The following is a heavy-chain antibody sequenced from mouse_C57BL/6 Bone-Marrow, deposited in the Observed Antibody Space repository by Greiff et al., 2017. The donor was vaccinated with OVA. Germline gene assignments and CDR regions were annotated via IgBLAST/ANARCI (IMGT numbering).Heavy chain of an antibody. Sequence: VKLVESGAELAKPGASVKLSCKASGYTFTSYWMHWVKQRPGQGLEWIGYINPSSGYTKYNQKFKDKATLTADKSSSTAYMQLSSLTYEDSAVYYCAKYYYGPYWYFDVWGTGTTVTVSS. CDR3: AKYYYGPYWYFDV. CDR1: GYTFTSYW. CDR2: INPSSGYT. V-gene: IGHV1-7*01. J-gene: IGHJ1*03. D-gene: IGHD1-1*01.